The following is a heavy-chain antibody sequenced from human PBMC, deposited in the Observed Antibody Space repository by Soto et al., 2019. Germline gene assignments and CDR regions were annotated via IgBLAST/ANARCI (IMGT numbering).Heavy chain of an antibody. J-gene: IGHJ1*01. V-gene: IGHV3-7*05. D-gene: IGHD6-19*01. CDR3: ARGDPGYSSGWTPEEGAYFQH. Sequence: EVQLVESGGGLVQPGGSLRLSCAASGFTFSSYWMSWVRQAPGKGLEWVANLKQDGSEKYYVDSVKGRFTTSRDNAKNSLYLQMNSLRAEDTAVYYCARGDPGYSSGWTPEEGAYFQHWGQGTLVTVSS. CDR1: GFTFSSYW. CDR2: LKQDGSEK.